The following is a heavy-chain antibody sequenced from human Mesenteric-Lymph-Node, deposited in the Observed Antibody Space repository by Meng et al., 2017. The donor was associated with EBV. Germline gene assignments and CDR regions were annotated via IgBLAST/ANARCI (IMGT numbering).Heavy chain of an antibody. CDR2: IYQSGST. J-gene: IGHJ5*02. CDR1: GDSNSSSNW. V-gene: IGHV4-4*02. D-gene: IGHD3-22*01. CDR3: ARESYYDSRGPWFDP. Sequence: VQLADAVPGMVKPSRSLSLTCAVHGDSNSSSNWWSWVRQPPGKGLEWIGEIYQSGSTNYNPSLKSRVTISVDKSKNHFSLKLSSVTAADTAVYYCARESYYDSRGPWFDPWGQGTLVTVSS.